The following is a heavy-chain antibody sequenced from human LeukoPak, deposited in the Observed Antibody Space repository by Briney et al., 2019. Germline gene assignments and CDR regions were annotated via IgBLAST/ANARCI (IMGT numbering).Heavy chain of an antibody. J-gene: IGHJ4*02. CDR1: GYTLTSYD. CDR3: TRETSSRYFDY. Sequence: ASVKVSCKASGYTLTSYDISWVRQATGQGLERMGWMNPNSGRTGYAQNFQGRITITRNTSISTAYMELSSLRSEDTAVYYCTRETSSRYFDYWGQGTLVTVSS. CDR2: MNPNSGRT. V-gene: IGHV1-8*01.